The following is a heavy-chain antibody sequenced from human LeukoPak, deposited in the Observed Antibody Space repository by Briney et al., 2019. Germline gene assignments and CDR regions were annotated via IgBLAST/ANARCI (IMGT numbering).Heavy chain of an antibody. CDR1: GFTFNTFN. CDR2: IKQDGSVQ. CDR3: ARGSGPDRGIYFDY. D-gene: IGHD3-3*01. J-gene: IGHJ4*02. Sequence: GGSLRLSCAASGFTFNTFNMNWVRQAPGKGLEWVANIKQDGSVQYYGDSVRGRFTFSRDNARNSLYLQMNSLRVEDTAVYYCARGSGPDRGIYFDYWGQGTLVTVSS. V-gene: IGHV3-7*01.